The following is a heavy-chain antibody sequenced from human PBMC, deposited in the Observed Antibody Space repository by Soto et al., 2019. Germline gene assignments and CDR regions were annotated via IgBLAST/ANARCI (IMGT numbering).Heavy chain of an antibody. CDR1: GGSFSGYY. Sequence: QVQLQQWGAGLLKPSETLSLTCAVYGGSFSGYYWRWIRQPPGKGLEWIGEINHSGSTNYNPSLKGRVTISVGTSKNQISLELSSVTAADTAVYYCARVQLVHYYYYYYGMVVWGQGTTVTVSS. CDR3: ARVQLVHYYYYYYGMVV. J-gene: IGHJ6*02. V-gene: IGHV4-34*01. CDR2: INHSGST. D-gene: IGHD6-6*01.